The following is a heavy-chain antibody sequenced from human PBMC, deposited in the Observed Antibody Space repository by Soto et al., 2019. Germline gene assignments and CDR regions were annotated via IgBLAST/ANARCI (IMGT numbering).Heavy chain of an antibody. J-gene: IGHJ1*01. CDR3: ARDELYYDFWSSYSTEYFQH. Sequence: ASVKVSCKASGYTFTSYGISWVRQAPGQGLEWMGWISAYNGNTNYAQKLQGRVTMTTDTSTSTAYMELRSLRSDDTAVYYCARDELYYDFWSSYSTEYFQHWGQGTLVTVSS. D-gene: IGHD3-3*01. CDR2: ISAYNGNT. V-gene: IGHV1-18*01. CDR1: GYTFTSYG.